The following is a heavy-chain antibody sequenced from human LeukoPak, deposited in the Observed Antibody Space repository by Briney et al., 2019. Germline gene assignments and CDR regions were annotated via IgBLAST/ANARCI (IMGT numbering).Heavy chain of an antibody. Sequence: GGSLRLSCAASGFTFSSYAMHWVRQAPGKGLEWVAVISYDGSNKYYADSVKGRFTISRDNSKNTLYLQMNSRRAEDTAVYYCASSSWYRAIKSYFDYWGQGTLVTVSS. J-gene: IGHJ4*02. CDR1: GFTFSSYA. CDR2: ISYDGSNK. V-gene: IGHV3-30-3*01. CDR3: ASSSWYRAIKSYFDY. D-gene: IGHD6-13*01.